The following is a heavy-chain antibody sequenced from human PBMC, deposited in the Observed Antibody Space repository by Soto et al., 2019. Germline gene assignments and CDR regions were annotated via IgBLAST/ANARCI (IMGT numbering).Heavy chain of an antibody. CDR3: ARDSEGISVAGQSPHCDY. J-gene: IGHJ4*02. Sequence: EVQLVESGGGLVQPGGSLRLSCGASGFTFSKHGMTWVRQAPGKGLEWVSYITSSGSSIYYADSVKGRFTISRDDAKNSLYLQMNSLRVEDTAVYYCARDSEGISVAGQSPHCDYWGQGTLVTVSS. V-gene: IGHV3-48*01. CDR2: ITSSGSSI. CDR1: GFTFSKHG. D-gene: IGHD6-19*01.